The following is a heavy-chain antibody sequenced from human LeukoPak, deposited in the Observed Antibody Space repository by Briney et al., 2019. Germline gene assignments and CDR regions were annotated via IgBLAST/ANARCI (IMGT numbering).Heavy chain of an antibody. Sequence: GGSLRLSCAASGFTFSSYGMHWVRQAPGKGLEWVAFIRNDGSNKYYADSVKGRFTISRDNSKNTLYLQMNNLRAEDTAVYYCAKDLTGSSWTFDYWGQATLVTVSS. V-gene: IGHV3-30*02. D-gene: IGHD6-13*01. CDR1: GFTFSSYG. CDR2: IRNDGSNK. J-gene: IGHJ4*02. CDR3: AKDLTGSSWTFDY.